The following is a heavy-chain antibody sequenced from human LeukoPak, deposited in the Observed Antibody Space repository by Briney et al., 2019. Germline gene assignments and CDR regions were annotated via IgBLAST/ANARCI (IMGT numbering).Heavy chain of an antibody. Sequence: PGGSLRLSCAASGFTFSAYGMPWVRQAPGKGLEWVSFIGGSGGSKYYADSVKGRFIISRDNSKNTLYLQMNSLRAEDTAVYYCAKNFLFLVRVSGYPDYWGQGTLVTVSS. CDR3: AKNFLFLVRVSGYPDY. J-gene: IGHJ4*02. CDR2: IGGSGGSK. D-gene: IGHD5-12*01. CDR1: GFTFSAYG. V-gene: IGHV3-23*01.